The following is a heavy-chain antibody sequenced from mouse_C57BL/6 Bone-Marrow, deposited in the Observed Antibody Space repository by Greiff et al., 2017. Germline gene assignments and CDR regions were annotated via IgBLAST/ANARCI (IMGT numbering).Heavy chain of an antibody. D-gene: IGHD2-4*01. V-gene: IGHV1-55*01. CDR3: ARGGGGLRAFY. CDR2: IYPGSGST. Sequence: QVQLQQPGAELVKPGASVKMSCKASGYTFTSYWITWVKQRPGQGLEWIGDIYPGSGSTNYNEKFKSKDTLTVATSSSTAYMQLSSLTSEDSAVYYCARGGGGLRAFYWGQGTLVTVSA. CDR1: GYTFTSYW. J-gene: IGHJ3*01.